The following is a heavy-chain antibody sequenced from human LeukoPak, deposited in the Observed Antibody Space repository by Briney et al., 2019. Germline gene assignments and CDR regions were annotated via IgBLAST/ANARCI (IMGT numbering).Heavy chain of an antibody. D-gene: IGHD3-22*01. V-gene: IGHV1-18*01. CDR2: ISVYNGNT. CDR3: ARDINGYYYDSHGYYPTDL. J-gene: IGHJ5*02. Sequence: ASVKRSCKASGYIFTSYGISWVRQAPGLELEWMGWISVYNGNTNYPQRLQDRVTMTTDTSTTTAYMELRSLRSDDTAVYYCARDINGYYYDSHGYYPTDLWGQGTLVTVSS. CDR1: GYIFTSYG.